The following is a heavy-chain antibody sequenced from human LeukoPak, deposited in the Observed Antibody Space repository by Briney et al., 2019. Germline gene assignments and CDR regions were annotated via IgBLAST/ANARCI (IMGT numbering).Heavy chain of an antibody. V-gene: IGHV1-8*03. D-gene: IGHD1-26*01. CDR2: MNPNSGNT. Sequence: GASVKVSCKASGYTFTSYDINWVRQATGQGLEWMGWMNPNSGNTGYAQKFQGRVTITRNTSISTAYMELSSLRSEDTAVHYCARAIKMGARGPFNYWGQGTLVTVSS. CDR3: ARAIKMGARGPFNY. J-gene: IGHJ4*02. CDR1: GYTFTSYD.